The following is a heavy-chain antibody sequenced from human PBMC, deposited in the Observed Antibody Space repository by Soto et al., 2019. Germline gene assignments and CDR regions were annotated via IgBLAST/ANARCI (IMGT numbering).Heavy chain of an antibody. J-gene: IGHJ4*02. CDR2: INAGNGNT. Sequence: QVQLVQSGAEVKKPGASVKVSCKASGYTFTSYAMHWVRQAPGQRLEWMGWINAGNGNTKYSQKFQGRVTITRDTSASTAYMELSSLRSEGTAVYYCARDLRGSRNYWGQGTLVTVSS. CDR1: GYTFTSYA. D-gene: IGHD3-10*01. V-gene: IGHV1-3*01. CDR3: ARDLRGSRNY.